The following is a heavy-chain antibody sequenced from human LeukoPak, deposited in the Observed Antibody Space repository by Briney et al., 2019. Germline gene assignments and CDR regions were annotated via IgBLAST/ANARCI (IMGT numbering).Heavy chain of an antibody. CDR3: AFGRAGGMATNLDY. Sequence: PGGSLRLSCAASGFTFSSYAMSWVRQTPGKGLEWVSAISGSGVSTDFADSVKGRLTISRDNSKNTLNLQMNSLRAEDTAVYYCAFGRAGGMATNLDYWGQGTLVTVSS. CDR2: ISGSGVST. CDR1: GFTFSSYA. V-gene: IGHV3-23*01. J-gene: IGHJ4*02. D-gene: IGHD5-12*01.